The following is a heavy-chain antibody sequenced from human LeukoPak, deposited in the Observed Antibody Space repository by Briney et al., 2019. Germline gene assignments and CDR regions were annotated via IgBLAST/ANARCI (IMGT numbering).Heavy chain of an antibody. CDR2: INHSGST. CDR1: GGSFSGYY. Sequence: LETLSLTCAVYGGSFSGYYWSWIRQPPGKGLEWIGEINHSGSTNYNPSLKSRVTISVDTSKNQFSLKLSSVTAADTAVYYCARHDYDFWSGLFDFWGQGTLVTVSS. CDR3: ARHDYDFWSGLFDF. V-gene: IGHV4-34*01. J-gene: IGHJ4*02. D-gene: IGHD3-3*01.